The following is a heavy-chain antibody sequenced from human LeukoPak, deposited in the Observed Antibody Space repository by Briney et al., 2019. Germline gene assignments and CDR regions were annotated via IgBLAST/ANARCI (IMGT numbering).Heavy chain of an antibody. J-gene: IGHJ3*02. CDR3: ARRTYYDFWSGYPKNAFDI. CDR2: IYYSGST. V-gene: IGHV4-39*01. D-gene: IGHD3-3*01. CDR1: GGSISSSSYY. Sequence: PSETLSLTCTVSGGSISSSSYYWGWIRQPPGKGLEWIVSIYYSGSTYYNPSLKSRVTISVDTSKNQFSLKLSSVTAADTAVYYCARRTYYDFWSGYPKNAFDIWGQGTMVTVSS.